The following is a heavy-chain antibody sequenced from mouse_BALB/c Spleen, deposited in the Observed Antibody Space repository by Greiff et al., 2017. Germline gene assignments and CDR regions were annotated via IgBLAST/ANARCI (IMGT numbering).Heavy chain of an antibody. CDR3: ARDYRYDDYAMDY. V-gene: IGHV1-7*01. Sequence: QVQLKESGAELAKPGASVKMSCKASGYTFTSYWMHWVKQRPGQGLEWIGYINPSTGYTEYNQKFKDKATLTADKSSSTAYMQLSSLTSEDSAVYYCARDYRYDDYAMDYWGQGTSVTVSS. CDR2: INPSTGYT. CDR1: GYTFTSYW. D-gene: IGHD2-14*01. J-gene: IGHJ4*01.